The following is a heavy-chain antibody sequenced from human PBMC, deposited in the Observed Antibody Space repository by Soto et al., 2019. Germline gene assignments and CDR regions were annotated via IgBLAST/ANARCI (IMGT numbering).Heavy chain of an antibody. J-gene: IGHJ6*02. V-gene: IGHV5-51*01. Sequence: PGESLKISCKGSGYSFTSYWIVWVRQMPGKGLEWMGNIYAGDSETRYSPSLRRQVTFSVDKSLSTAYLQWSSLKASDTAMYYCARKEMSSGMDVWGQGTTVTVSS. CDR3: ARKEMSSGMDV. CDR1: GYSFTSYW. CDR2: IYAGDSET. D-gene: IGHD1-26*01.